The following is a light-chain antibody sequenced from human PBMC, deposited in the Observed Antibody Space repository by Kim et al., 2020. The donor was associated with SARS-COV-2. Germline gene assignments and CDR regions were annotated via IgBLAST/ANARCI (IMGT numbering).Light chain of an antibody. CDR2: EVS. CDR1: SSDIGGYNH. J-gene: IGLJ3*02. CDR3: SSYGGNNNWV. Sequence: PGQSVPISCTGTSSDIGGYNHVSWYQQHPGKAPKLMIYEVSKWPSGVPDRFSGSKSGNTASLTVSGLQADDEANYYCSSYGGNNNWVFGGGTQLTVL. V-gene: IGLV2-8*01.